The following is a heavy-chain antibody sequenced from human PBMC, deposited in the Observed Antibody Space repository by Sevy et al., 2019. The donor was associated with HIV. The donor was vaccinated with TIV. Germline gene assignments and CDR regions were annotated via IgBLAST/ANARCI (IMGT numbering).Heavy chain of an antibody. CDR1: GGSLVSPTFY. CDR3: VRDHHLRGRHWFDS. CDR2: MNYGGNT. J-gene: IGHJ5*01. Sequence: SETLSLTCTASGGSLVSPTFYWGWVRQPPGERLEWIAAMNYGGNTYYNPSLKDRLAMSIDTSKNQFSLNWTSVTAADAAVYDCVRDHHLRGRHWFDSWGQGALVTVSS. V-gene: IGHV4-39*02. D-gene: IGHD3-16*01.